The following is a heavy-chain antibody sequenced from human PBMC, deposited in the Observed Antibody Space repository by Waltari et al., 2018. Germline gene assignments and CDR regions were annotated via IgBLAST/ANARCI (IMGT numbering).Heavy chain of an antibody. CDR2: IYPGDSDT. CDR3: ARGGSGSSYPFDD. Sequence: EVQLVQSGAEVKKPGESLKLSCTGSGYSFTDYWIGWVRQMPGRGLEWMGIIYPGDSDTIYSPSFQGQVTISADKSISTAYLQWSSLKASDTAMYYCARGGSGSSYPFDDWGQGTLVTVSS. CDR1: GYSFTDYW. J-gene: IGHJ4*02. V-gene: IGHV5-51*01. D-gene: IGHD3-10*01.